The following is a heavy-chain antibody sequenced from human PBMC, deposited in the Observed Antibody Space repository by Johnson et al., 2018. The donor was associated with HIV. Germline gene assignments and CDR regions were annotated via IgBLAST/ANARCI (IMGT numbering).Heavy chain of an antibody. CDR3: ATVWRYEGRHAFDI. V-gene: IGHV3-11*04. J-gene: IGHJ3*02. CDR2: ISSSGDTI. D-gene: IGHD1-1*01. Sequence: QVQLVESGGGLVKPGGSLRLSCAASEFTFSDYYMSWIRQAPGKGLEWVSYISSSGDTIYYADSVKGRFTISRDNAKKSLYLQMNSLRAEDTAVYYCATVWRYEGRHAFDIWGQGTMVTVSS. CDR1: EFTFSDYY.